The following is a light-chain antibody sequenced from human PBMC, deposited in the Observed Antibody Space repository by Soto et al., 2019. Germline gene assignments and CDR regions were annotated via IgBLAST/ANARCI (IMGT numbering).Light chain of an antibody. CDR1: QTISSW. Sequence: DIQMTQSPSTLSGSVGDRVTITCRASQTISSWLAWYQQKPGKAPKLLIYKASTLKSGVPSRFSGSGSGTEFTLILSSLQPNDFATYYFQHYNSYSEAFGQGTKVELK. J-gene: IGKJ1*01. CDR2: KAS. CDR3: QHYNSYSEA. V-gene: IGKV1-5*03.